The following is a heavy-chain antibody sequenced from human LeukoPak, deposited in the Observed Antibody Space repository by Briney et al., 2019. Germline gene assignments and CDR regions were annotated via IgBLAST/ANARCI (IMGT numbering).Heavy chain of an antibody. CDR2: IYHSGST. D-gene: IGHD3-3*01. V-gene: IGHV4-34*01. J-gene: IGHJ5*02. CDR1: GGSFSGYY. CDR3: ARGITIFGVVITKLYNWFDP. Sequence: SETLSLTCAVYGGSFSGYYWSWIRQPPGKGLEWIGSIYHSGSTNYNPSLKSRVTISVDTSKNQFSLKLSSVTAADTAVYYCARGITIFGVVITKLYNWFDPWGQGTLVTVSS.